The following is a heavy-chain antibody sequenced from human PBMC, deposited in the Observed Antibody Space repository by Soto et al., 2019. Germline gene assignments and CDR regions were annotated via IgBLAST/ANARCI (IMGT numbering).Heavy chain of an antibody. CDR1: GFTFRSYW. CDR3: SRGGFHHGFDV. Sequence: EVQLAESGGASVQPGGSLRLSCAASGFTFRSYWMHWVRQAPGKGLVWVARIDNDGTGSIYADSVRGRFTISRDNAYNTVYLHMSSLRADDTAVYYCSRGGFHHGFDVWGQGTMVTVSS. J-gene: IGHJ3*01. V-gene: IGHV3-74*01. CDR2: IDNDGTGS. D-gene: IGHD2-15*01.